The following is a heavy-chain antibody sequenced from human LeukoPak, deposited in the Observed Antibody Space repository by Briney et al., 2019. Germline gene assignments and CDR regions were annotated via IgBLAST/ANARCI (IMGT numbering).Heavy chain of an antibody. J-gene: IGHJ4*02. CDR2: ISYDGSNK. CDR3: ARGDQVVGFDY. V-gene: IGHV3-30-3*01. CDR1: GFTFSSYA. Sequence: GGSLRLSCAASGFTFSSYAMHWVRQAPGKGLEWVAVISYDGSNKYYADSVKGRFTISRDNSKNTLYLQMNSLRAEDTAVYYCARGDQVVGFDYWGQGTLVTVSS. D-gene: IGHD3-16*01.